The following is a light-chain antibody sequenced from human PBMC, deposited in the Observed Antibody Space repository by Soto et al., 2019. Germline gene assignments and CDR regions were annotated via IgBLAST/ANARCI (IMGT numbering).Light chain of an antibody. CDR2: DVS. CDR3: SSYTSSSTLSVV. V-gene: IGLV2-14*01. CDR1: SSDVGGYNY. J-gene: IGLJ2*01. Sequence: QSALTQPASVSGSPGQSITISCTATSSDVGGYNYVSWYQQHPGKAPKLMIYDVSNRPSGVSNRFSGSKSGNTASLTISGLQAEDEADYYCSSYTSSSTLSVVFGGGTKLTVL.